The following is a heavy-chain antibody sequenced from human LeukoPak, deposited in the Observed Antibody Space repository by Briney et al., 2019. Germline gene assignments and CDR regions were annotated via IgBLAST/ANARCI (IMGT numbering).Heavy chain of an antibody. CDR1: GFTFSSYN. V-gene: IGHV3-21*01. Sequence: GGSLRLSCAASGFTFSSYNMNWVRQAPGKGLEWVSSISTSSSFIYYADSVKGRFNISRDNAENSLYLQMNSLRAEDTAVYYGARQWDSGGEGFDHWGQGTLVTVSS. CDR3: ARQWDSGGEGFDH. CDR2: ISTSSSFI. D-gene: IGHD5-12*01. J-gene: IGHJ4*02.